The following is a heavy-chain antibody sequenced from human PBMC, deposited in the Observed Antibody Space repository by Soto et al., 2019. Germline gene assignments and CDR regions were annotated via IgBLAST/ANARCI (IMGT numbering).Heavy chain of an antibody. Sequence: GASVKVSCKASGYTFTSYGISWVRQAPGQGLEWMGWISAYNGNTNYAQKLQGRVTMTTDTSTSTAYMELRSLRSDDTAVYYCAGPYDSSGYYYGSAHFDAFDIWGQGTMVTVSS. CDR2: ISAYNGNT. D-gene: IGHD3-22*01. CDR3: AGPYDSSGYYYGSAHFDAFDI. J-gene: IGHJ3*02. CDR1: GYTFTSYG. V-gene: IGHV1-18*01.